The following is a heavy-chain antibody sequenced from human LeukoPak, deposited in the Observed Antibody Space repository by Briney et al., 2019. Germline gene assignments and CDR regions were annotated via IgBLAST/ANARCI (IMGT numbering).Heavy chain of an antibody. V-gene: IGHV3-23*01. CDR2: IGGRTDTT. J-gene: IGHJ4*02. CDR1: GFTFSIYA. Sequence: PGGSLRLSCAASGFTFSIYAMSWVRQAPGKGLGWVSAIGGRTDTTYYADYVKGRFTISRDNSKNTLFLQMNSLRAEDTAVYYCATEGGPPIERYWGQGTLVTVSS. D-gene: IGHD2-15*01. CDR3: ATEGGPPIERY.